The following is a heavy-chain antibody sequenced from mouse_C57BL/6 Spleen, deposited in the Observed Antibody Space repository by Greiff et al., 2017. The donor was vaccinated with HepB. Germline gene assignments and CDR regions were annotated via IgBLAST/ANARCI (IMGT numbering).Heavy chain of an antibody. V-gene: IGHV5-12*01. D-gene: IGHD2-1*01. J-gene: IGHJ1*03. CDR2: ISNGGGST. CDR1: GFNFSDYY. CDR3: ARKRISGYGNYWYFGV. Sequence: EVKLMESGGGLVQPGGSLKLSCAASGFNFSDYYMYWVRQTPEKRLEWVAYISNGGGSTYYPDTVKGRFTISRDNAKNTRYLQMSRLKSEDTAMYYCARKRISGYGNYWYFGVWGTGTTVTVSS.